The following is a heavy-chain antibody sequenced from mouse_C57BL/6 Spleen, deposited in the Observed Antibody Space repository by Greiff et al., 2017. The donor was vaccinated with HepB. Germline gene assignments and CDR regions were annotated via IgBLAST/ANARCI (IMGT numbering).Heavy chain of an antibody. CDR3: AREGYYGNYGGYWYFDV. CDR1: GFTFSDYY. D-gene: IGHD2-1*01. J-gene: IGHJ1*03. CDR2: INYDGSST. V-gene: IGHV5-16*01. Sequence: EVQVVESEGGLVQPGSSMKLSCTASGFTFSDYYMAWVRQVPEKGLEWVANINYDGSSTYYLDSLKSRFIISRDNAKNILYLQMSSLKSEDTATYYCAREGYYGNYGGYWYFDVWGTGTTVTVSS.